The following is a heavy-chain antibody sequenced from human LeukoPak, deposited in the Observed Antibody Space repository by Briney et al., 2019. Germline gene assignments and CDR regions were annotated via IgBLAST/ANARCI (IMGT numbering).Heavy chain of an antibody. Sequence: PSETLSLTCTVSGGSISSGSYYWSWIRQPAGKGLEWIGRIYTTGSTNYNPSLKSRLTISVDTSKNQFSLKLSSVTAADTAVYYCARDPRGDYGSGSPLWAFDIWGQGTMVTVSS. CDR3: ARDPRGDYGSGSPLWAFDI. V-gene: IGHV4-61*02. J-gene: IGHJ3*02. CDR1: GGSISSGSYY. CDR2: IYTTGST. D-gene: IGHD3-10*01.